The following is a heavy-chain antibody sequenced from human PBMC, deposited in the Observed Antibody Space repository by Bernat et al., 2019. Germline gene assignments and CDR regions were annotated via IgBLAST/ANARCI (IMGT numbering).Heavy chain of an antibody. Sequence: EVQLVESGGGLVQPGGSLRLSCAASGFTFSSYWMHWVRQAPGKGLVWVSRINSDGSSTSYADSVKGRFTISRDNGKNTLYLQMNSLRAEDTAVYYCARAKYYDFWSGYPLYYMDVWGKGTTVTVSS. CDR1: GFTFSSYW. CDR3: ARAKYYDFWSGYPLYYMDV. D-gene: IGHD3-3*01. V-gene: IGHV3-74*01. J-gene: IGHJ6*03. CDR2: INSDGSST.